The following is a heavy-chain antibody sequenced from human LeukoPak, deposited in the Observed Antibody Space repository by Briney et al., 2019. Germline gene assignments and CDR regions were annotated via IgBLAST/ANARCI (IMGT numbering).Heavy chain of an antibody. J-gene: IGHJ6*03. CDR3: ARGRKVRGGNYYYMDV. CDR2: IYYSGST. Sequence: PSETLSLTCTVSGGSISSYYWSWIRQPPGKGLEWIGYIYYSGSTNYNPSLKSRVTISVDTSKNQFSLKLSSVTAADTAVYYCARGRKVRGGNYYYMDVWGKGTTVTVSS. V-gene: IGHV4-59*12. CDR1: GGSISSYY. D-gene: IGHD3-10*01.